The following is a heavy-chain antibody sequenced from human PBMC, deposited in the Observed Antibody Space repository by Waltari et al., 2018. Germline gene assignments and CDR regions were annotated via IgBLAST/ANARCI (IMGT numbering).Heavy chain of an antibody. D-gene: IGHD3-3*01. Sequence: EVQMVESGGGLVQPGGSLRLSCDASGFPLGSFWGYWVRQGPGKGLMYVSGLDGDGTRTRYADSVRGRFTISRDNAKNAVYLQMTSLRDEDTALYYCARDWRNLGMDVWGQGTTVTVSS. J-gene: IGHJ6*02. CDR2: LDGDGTRT. CDR3: ARDWRNLGMDV. CDR1: GFPLGSFW. V-gene: IGHV3-74*01.